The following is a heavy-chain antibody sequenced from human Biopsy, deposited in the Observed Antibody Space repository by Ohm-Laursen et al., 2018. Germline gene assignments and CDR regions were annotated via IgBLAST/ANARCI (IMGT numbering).Heavy chain of an antibody. CDR1: GFIFDDYA. V-gene: IGHV3-9*01. J-gene: IGHJ3*02. CDR3: AKIHCSGGSCYPNAFDM. CDR2: ISWNSVGI. D-gene: IGHD2-15*01. Sequence: SLRLSCAASGFIFDDYAMHWVRQAPGKGLEWVSGISWNSVGIGYADSVKGRFTISRDNAKNFLYLEMNNLRPEDTASYYCAKIHCSGGSCYPNAFDMWGHGTRVTVS.